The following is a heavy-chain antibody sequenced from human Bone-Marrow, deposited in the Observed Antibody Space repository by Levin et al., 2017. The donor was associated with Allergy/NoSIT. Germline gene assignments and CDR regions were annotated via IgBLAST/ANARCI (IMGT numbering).Heavy chain of an antibody. CDR3: ARLTMRGVIEH. V-gene: IGHV4-30-2*01. CDR2: IAHSGST. J-gene: IGHJ4*02. Sequence: SETLSLTCTVSGGAFGGNFYSWSWFRQPPGKGLEWLGYIAHSGSTFYSPSLKTRVSISRQTSETQFFLSLTSVAAADTAVYYCARLTMRGVIEHWGPGTLVTVSS. CDR1: GGAFGGNFYS. D-gene: IGHD3-10*01.